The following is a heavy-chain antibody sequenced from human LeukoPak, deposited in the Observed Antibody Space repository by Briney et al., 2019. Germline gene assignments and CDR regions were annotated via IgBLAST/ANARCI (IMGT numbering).Heavy chain of an antibody. CDR1: GFTFSSYA. CDR2: ISTSGGST. Sequence: PGGSLRLSCAASGFTFSSYAMSWVRQAPGKGLEWVSTISTSGGSTYYADSVKGRFTISRDNSKNTLYLQMNSLRAEDTAVYYCAAGYCSGGSCYPYYYYGMDVWGQGTTVTVSS. V-gene: IGHV3-23*01. CDR3: AAGYCSGGSCYPYYYYGMDV. D-gene: IGHD2-15*01. J-gene: IGHJ6*02.